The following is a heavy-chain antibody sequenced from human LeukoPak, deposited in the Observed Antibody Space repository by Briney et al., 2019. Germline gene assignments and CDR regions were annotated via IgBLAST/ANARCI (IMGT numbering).Heavy chain of an antibody. J-gene: IGHJ6*03. D-gene: IGHD2-2*01. V-gene: IGHV3-53*01. CDR1: GLNVTYNY. Sequence: PGESLRLSCAASGLNVTYNYMSWVRQAPGKGLEWLSVIYSGGMTYYADSVKGRFIISRDNSKNTLYLQMNRLRAEDTAVYYCYARPVLPAAFLPSGNYMDVWGKGTTVTVSS. CDR3: YARPVLPAAFLPSGNYMDV. CDR2: IYSGGMT.